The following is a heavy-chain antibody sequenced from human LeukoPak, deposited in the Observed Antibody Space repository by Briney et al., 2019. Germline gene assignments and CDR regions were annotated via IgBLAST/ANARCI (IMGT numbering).Heavy chain of an antibody. V-gene: IGHV4-31*03. CDR1: GGSISSGGYY. J-gene: IGHJ6*02. CDR2: IYYSGST. CDR3: ARDSAYYYGSGSRESTQYYYYYYGMDV. D-gene: IGHD3-10*01. Sequence: SETLCLTCTVSGGSISSGGYYWSWLRQHPGKGLEWIGYIYYSGSTYYNPSLKSRVTISVDTSKNQFSLKLSSVTAADTAVYYCARDSAYYYGSGSRESTQYYYYYYGMDVWGQGTTVTVSS.